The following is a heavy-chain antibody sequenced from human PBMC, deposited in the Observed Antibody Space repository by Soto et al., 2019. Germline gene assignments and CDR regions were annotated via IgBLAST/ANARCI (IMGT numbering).Heavy chain of an antibody. CDR3: ARISQYAYDFDY. Sequence: QVTLKESGPVLVKPTETLTLTCTVSGFSLSNAMVGVSWIRQSPGKALEWLAHILSSGEKSYSTSLKSRVTISKDTSRSQVVLTMTRMDPVDTATYYCARISQYAYDFDYWGQGTLVTVSS. V-gene: IGHV2-26*01. CDR1: GFSLSNAMVG. D-gene: IGHD2-2*01. CDR2: ILSSGEK. J-gene: IGHJ4*02.